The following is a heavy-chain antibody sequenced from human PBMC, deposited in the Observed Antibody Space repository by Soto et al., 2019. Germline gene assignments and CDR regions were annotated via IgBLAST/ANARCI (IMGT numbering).Heavy chain of an antibody. Sequence: QVQLQESGPGLVKPSETLSLTCTVSGGSISSYYWSWIRQPPGKGLEWIGYIYYSGSTNYNPSLKSRVTISVDTSKNQFSLKLGSVTAADTAVYYCAIGYHDSSGYYDYWGQGTLVTVSS. J-gene: IGHJ4*02. CDR2: IYYSGST. CDR1: GGSISSYY. CDR3: AIGYHDSSGYYDY. D-gene: IGHD3-22*01. V-gene: IGHV4-59*01.